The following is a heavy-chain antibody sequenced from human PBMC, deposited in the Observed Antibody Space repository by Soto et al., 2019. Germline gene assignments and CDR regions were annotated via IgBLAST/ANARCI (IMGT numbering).Heavy chain of an antibody. J-gene: IGHJ4*02. CDR3: ARSVEGHFDY. V-gene: IGHV3-48*02. CDR2: ITSDTNTI. Sequence: EVQLVESGGGLVQPGGSLRLSCAASGFRFNIYSMNWVRQAPGKGLEWSAYITSDTNTIKYEDSVKGRFTISRDNARNLVYLQMNSLRDEDTAVYYCARSVEGHFDYWGQGTVVTVSS. D-gene: IGHD6-19*01. CDR1: GFRFNIYS.